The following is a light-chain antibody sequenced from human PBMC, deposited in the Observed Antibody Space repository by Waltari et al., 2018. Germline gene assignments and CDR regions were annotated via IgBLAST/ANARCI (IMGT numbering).Light chain of an antibody. CDR1: QSVSSTY. J-gene: IGKJ1*01. V-gene: IGKV3-20*01. CDR2: GAS. CDR3: QQYGSSPTWT. Sequence: EIVLTQSPDTLSLSPGERATLSCRASQSVSSTYLTWYQQKPGQAPRLLIFGASSRATGTPDRVSGSGSGTDFTLTISRLEPEDFAVYYCQQYGSSPTWTFGQGTKVEIK.